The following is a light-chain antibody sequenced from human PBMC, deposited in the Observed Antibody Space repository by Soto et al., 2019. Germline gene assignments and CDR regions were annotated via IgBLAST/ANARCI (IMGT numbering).Light chain of an antibody. CDR3: QQYATSPLT. V-gene: IGKV3-20*01. Sequence: DIVLTQSPGTLSLSPGDRAALSCGASQSLSNNFLAWYQQKPGQAPRLLISGASSRATGIPDRFSGSGSGTDFTLTITRVEPEDFAVYYCQQYATSPLTFGGGTKVDIK. CDR1: QSLSNNF. J-gene: IGKJ4*01. CDR2: GAS.